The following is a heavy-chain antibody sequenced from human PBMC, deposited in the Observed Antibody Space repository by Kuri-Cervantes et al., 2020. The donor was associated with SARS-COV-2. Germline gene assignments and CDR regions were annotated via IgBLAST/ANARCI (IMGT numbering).Heavy chain of an antibody. D-gene: IGHD3-10*01. CDR1: GYTFTGYY. Sequence: ASVKVSCKASGYTFTGYYIHWVRQAPGERLEWMGWINPNSGGTKYAQKFEGWVTLTRDTSIATAYMEVSRLRSDDTAVYYCARGMVRGIIQNYYYAMDVWGQGTTVTVPS. V-gene: IGHV1-2*04. J-gene: IGHJ6*02. CDR3: ARGMVRGIIQNYYYAMDV. CDR2: INPNSGGT.